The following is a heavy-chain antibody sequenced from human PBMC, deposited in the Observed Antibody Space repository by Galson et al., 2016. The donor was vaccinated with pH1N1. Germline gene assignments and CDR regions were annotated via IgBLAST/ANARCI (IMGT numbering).Heavy chain of an antibody. CDR3: GEDRGSGSYKDYYYMDF. V-gene: IGHV3-9*01. CDR1: GFTFDDYA. J-gene: IGHJ6*03. CDR2: ISWNSGSI. Sequence: SLRLSCAASGFTFDDYAMHWVRQAPGKGLEWVSGISWNSGSIDYADSVKGRFTISRDNAKNSLYLQMNSLRAEDTALYYCGEDRGSGSYKDYYYMDFWGKGTTVTVSS. D-gene: IGHD3-10*01.